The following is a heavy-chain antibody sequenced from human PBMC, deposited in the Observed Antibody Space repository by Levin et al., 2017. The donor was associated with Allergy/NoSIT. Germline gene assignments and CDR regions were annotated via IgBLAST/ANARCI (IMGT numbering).Heavy chain of an antibody. Sequence: NRGRTAPGKGLEWVSYISSSSSTIYYADSVKGRFTISRDNAKNSLYLQMNSLRAEDTAVYYCARAGVLLWFGDRSRLAFDIWGQGTMVTVSS. V-gene: IGHV3-48*01. CDR2: ISSSSSTI. CDR3: ARAGVLLWFGDRSRLAFDI. J-gene: IGHJ3*02. D-gene: IGHD3-10*01.